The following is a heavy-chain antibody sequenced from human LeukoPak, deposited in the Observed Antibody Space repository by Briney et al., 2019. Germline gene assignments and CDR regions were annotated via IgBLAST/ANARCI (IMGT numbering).Heavy chain of an antibody. D-gene: IGHD6-6*01. V-gene: IGHV1-2*02. CDR2: INPNTGGT. Sequence: GASVKVSCKASGYTFTGYYMHWVRQAPGQGLEWMGWINPNTGGTIYAQKFQGRVTMTRDTSISTAYMELSSLRSDDTAVYYCARGGLRSIAARRGTRDYMDVWGKGTTVIVSS. CDR3: ARGGLRSIAARRGTRDYMDV. J-gene: IGHJ6*03. CDR1: GYTFTGYY.